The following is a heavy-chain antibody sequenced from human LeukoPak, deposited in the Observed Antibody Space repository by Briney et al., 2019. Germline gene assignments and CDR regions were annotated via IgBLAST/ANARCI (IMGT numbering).Heavy chain of an antibody. Sequence: GASVKVSCKASGYTFTSYGISWVRQAPGQGLEWMGWISAYNGNTNYAQKLQGRVTMTTDTSTSTAYMELRSLRSDDTAVYYCARDLEIGYDSSGYDYWGQGTLVTVSS. V-gene: IGHV1-18*01. CDR1: GYTFTSYG. D-gene: IGHD3-22*01. CDR2: ISAYNGNT. J-gene: IGHJ4*02. CDR3: ARDLEIGYDSSGYDY.